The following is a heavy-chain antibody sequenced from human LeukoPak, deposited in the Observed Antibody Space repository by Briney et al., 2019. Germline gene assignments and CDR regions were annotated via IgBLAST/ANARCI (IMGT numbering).Heavy chain of an antibody. D-gene: IGHD3-22*01. CDR1: GFTFSSYW. Sequence: GGSLRLSCAASGFTFSSYWMSWVRQAPGKGLEWVVNIKQDGSEKYYVDSVKGRFTISRDNAKNSLYLQMNSLRAEDTAVYYCARAKRYYYDSSGFYGMDVWGQGTTVTVSS. J-gene: IGHJ6*02. V-gene: IGHV3-7*01. CDR3: ARAKRYYYDSSGFYGMDV. CDR2: IKQDGSEK.